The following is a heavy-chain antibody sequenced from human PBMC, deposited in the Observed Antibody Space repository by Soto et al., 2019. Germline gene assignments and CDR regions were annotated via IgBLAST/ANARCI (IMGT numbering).Heavy chain of an antibody. J-gene: IGHJ4*02. Sequence: PSETLSLTCTVSGGSVSSGSYYWSWIRQPPGKGLEWIGYIYYSGSTNYNPSLKSRVTISVDTSKNQFSLKLSSVTAADTAVYYCATKERELLLFDYWGQGTLVTVSS. CDR2: IYYSGST. V-gene: IGHV4-61*01. CDR3: ATKERELLLFDY. D-gene: IGHD1-26*01. CDR1: GGSVSSGSYY.